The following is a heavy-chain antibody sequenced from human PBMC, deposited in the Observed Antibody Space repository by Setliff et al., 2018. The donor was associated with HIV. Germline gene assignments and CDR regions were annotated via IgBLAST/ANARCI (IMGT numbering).Heavy chain of an antibody. CDR1: GGSFSAYY. V-gene: IGHV4-34*01. D-gene: IGHD3-10*01. J-gene: IGHJ3*02. CDR3: ARSRGGRNAFDI. Sequence: SETLSLTCAVYGGSFSAYYWSWMRQPPGKGLEWIGEINHSGSTNYNPSLKSRVTISLDTSKNQFSLKLSSVAAADTAVYYCARSRGGRNAFDIWGQGTMVTVSS. CDR2: INHSGST.